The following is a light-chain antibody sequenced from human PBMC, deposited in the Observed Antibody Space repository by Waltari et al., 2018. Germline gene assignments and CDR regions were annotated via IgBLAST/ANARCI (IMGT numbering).Light chain of an antibody. Sequence: EMVMTQSPATLSVSPGERVNLSCRASQTIRGNLAWYQQKPGQAPRLLIYDASTRAADVPARFSGSGSGTEFTLTINSLQSEDFAVYSCQQYNNWPRTFGQGTKLEMK. CDR2: DAS. CDR1: QTIRGN. CDR3: QQYNNWPRT. J-gene: IGKJ2*01. V-gene: IGKV3-15*01.